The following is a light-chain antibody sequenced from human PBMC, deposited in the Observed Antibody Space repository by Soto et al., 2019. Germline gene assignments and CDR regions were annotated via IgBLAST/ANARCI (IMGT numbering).Light chain of an antibody. J-gene: IGLJ2*01. CDR2: LNSDGSH. V-gene: IGLV4-69*01. CDR3: QTWGTDIVL. CDR1: SGHSSYA. Sequence: QPVLTQSPSASASLGASVKLTCTLSSGHSSYAIAWHQQQPEKGPRYLMKLNSDGSHNKGDGIPDRFSGSSSGAERYLTISSLQSEDEAEYYCQTWGTDIVLCGGGTKLTVL.